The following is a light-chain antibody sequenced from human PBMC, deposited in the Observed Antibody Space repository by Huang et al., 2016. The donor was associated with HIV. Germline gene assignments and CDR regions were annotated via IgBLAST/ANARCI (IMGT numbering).Light chain of an antibody. J-gene: IGKJ2*01. V-gene: IGKV3-15*01. CDR2: GAP. Sequence: DILMTQSPATLSLSPGERATLSCRASQNVGSNLAWDQQKPCQAPRLLIYGAPTRATGLPARLSGSGSGTEFTLTISSLQSEDFAVYFCQQFNNWPYTFGQGTKLEIK. CDR1: QNVGSN. CDR3: QQFNNWPYT.